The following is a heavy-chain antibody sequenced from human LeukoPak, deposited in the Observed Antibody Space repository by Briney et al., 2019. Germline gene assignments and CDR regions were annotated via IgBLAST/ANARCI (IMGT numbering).Heavy chain of an antibody. V-gene: IGHV3-53*01. CDR1: GFTVSSDY. Sequence: GGSLRLSCAASGFTVSSDYMSWVRQAPGKGLEWVSVIYRGGSTYYAGSVKGRFTISRDNSKNTLYMRMSSLRAEDTAVYYCAKRRYDSSGHFDSWGQGTLVTVSS. CDR2: IYRGGST. CDR3: AKRRYDSSGHFDS. J-gene: IGHJ4*02. D-gene: IGHD3-22*01.